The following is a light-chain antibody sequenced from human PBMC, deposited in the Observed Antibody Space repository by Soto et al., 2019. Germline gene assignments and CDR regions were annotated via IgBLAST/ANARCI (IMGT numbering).Light chain of an antibody. Sequence: EIVLTQSPGTLSLSPGERATLSCRASQSVSSSYLAWYQQKPGQAPRVLTYGASSRATGIPDRFSGSGSGTDFTITISRLEPEHFAAYYCQQYGSSPTFGQGTKVEIQ. V-gene: IGKV3-20*01. CDR1: QSVSSSY. CDR2: GAS. J-gene: IGKJ1*01. CDR3: QQYGSSPT.